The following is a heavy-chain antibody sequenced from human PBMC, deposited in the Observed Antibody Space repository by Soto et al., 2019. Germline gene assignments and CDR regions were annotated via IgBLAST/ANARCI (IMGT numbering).Heavy chain of an antibody. D-gene: IGHD3-16*02. V-gene: IGHV3-74*01. J-gene: IGHJ6*02. CDR2: IDVGGNNR. CDR3: VRGIYRKFGMDA. Sequence: EVQLVESGGGLVQPGGSLRLSCAASGFTFISHWIHWVRQTPGKGLVWVSRIDVGGNNRNYADSVKGRFTISRDNAKNTVYLQMNSLRADDTAVYYCVRGIYRKFGMDAWGQGTTV. CDR1: GFTFISHW.